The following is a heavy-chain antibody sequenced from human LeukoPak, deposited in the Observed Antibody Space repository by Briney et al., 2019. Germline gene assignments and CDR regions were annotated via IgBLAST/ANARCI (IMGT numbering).Heavy chain of an antibody. Sequence: NPSETLSLTCTVSGGSISNYYWSWIRQPPGKGLEWIGYIYYSGSTSYNPSLKSRVTISVDTTKNQFSLKLSSVTAADTAVYYCAKGRYSYEYWGQGTLVTVSS. V-gene: IGHV4-59*01. CDR2: IYYSGST. D-gene: IGHD5-18*01. CDR3: AKGRYSYEY. CDR1: GGSISNYY. J-gene: IGHJ4*02.